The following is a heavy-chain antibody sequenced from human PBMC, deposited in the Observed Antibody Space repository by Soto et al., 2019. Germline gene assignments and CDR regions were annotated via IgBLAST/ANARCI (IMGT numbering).Heavy chain of an antibody. J-gene: IGHJ6*02. CDR2: IIPIFGTA. V-gene: IGHV1-69*12. CDR3: ASPPVAATYYYGMDV. Sequence: QVQLVQSGAEVKKPGSSVKVSCKASGGTFSSYAISWVRQAPGQGLEWMGGIIPIFGTANYEQKFRGRVTITADESTSTAYMELSSLRSEDTAVYYCASPPVAATYYYGMDVWGQGTTVTVSS. CDR1: GGTFSSYA. D-gene: IGHD1-26*01.